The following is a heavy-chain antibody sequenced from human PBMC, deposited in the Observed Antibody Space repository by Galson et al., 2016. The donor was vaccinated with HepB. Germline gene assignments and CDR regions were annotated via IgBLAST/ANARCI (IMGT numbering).Heavy chain of an antibody. CDR1: GSSIRTGYY. D-gene: IGHD6-13*01. J-gene: IGHJ6*02. Sequence: LSLTCTVSGSSIRTGYYWGWIRQSAGKGLEWIGSIYHSGTTYYKVSFKSRVTISVDTSKNQFSLKLRSVTAADTAVYYCARDSETAAGYYNGVDGWGQGTTVTVSS. CDR2: IYHSGTT. CDR3: ARDSETAAGYYNGVDG. V-gene: IGHV4-38-2*02.